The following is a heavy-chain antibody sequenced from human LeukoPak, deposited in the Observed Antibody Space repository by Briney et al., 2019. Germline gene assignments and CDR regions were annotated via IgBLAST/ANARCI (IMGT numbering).Heavy chain of an antibody. CDR3: AKDRLREVCSGTSCLAAANWFDP. Sequence: TGGSLRLSCAASGFTFSSYAMSWVRQAPGKGLEWVSAISGSGGSTYYADSVKGRFTISRDNSKNTLYLQMNSLRAEDTAVYYCAKDRLREVCSGTSCLAAANWFDPWGQGTLVTVSS. CDR1: GFTFSSYA. CDR2: ISGSGGST. J-gene: IGHJ5*02. V-gene: IGHV3-23*01. D-gene: IGHD2-2*01.